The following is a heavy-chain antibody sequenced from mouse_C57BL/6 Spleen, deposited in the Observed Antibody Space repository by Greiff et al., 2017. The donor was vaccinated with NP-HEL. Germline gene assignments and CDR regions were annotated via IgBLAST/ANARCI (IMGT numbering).Heavy chain of an antibody. CDR2: IYPRSGNT. CDR3: ARSTVVEGYAMDY. D-gene: IGHD1-1*01. CDR1: GYTFTSYG. J-gene: IGHJ4*01. V-gene: IGHV1-81*01. Sequence: VQLQQSGAELARPGASVKLSCKASGYTFTSYGISWVKQRTGQGLEWIGEIYPRSGNTYYNEKFKGKATLTADKSSSTAYMELRSLTSEDSAIYVCARSTVVEGYAMDYWGQGTSGTVSS.